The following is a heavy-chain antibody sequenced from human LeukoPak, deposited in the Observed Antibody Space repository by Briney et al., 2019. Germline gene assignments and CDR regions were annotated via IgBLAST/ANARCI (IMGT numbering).Heavy chain of an antibody. V-gene: IGHV4-30-2*01. CDR3: ARSGYGSGSYSNWFDP. Sequence: SETLSLTCAVSVGXISSGGYSWSWIRQPPGKGLEWIGYIYHSESTYYNPSLKSRVTISVDMSKNQFSLKLSSVTAADTAVYYCARSGYGSGSYSNWFDPWGQGTLVTVSS. CDR2: IYHSEST. D-gene: IGHD3-10*01. CDR1: VGXISSGGYS. J-gene: IGHJ5*02.